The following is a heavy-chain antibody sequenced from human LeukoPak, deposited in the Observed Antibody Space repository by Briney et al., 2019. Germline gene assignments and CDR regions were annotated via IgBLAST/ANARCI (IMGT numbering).Heavy chain of an antibody. CDR1: GYTFTGYY. Sequence: ASVKVSCKASGYTFTGYYMHWVRQAPGQGLEWMGWINPNSGGTNYARKFQGRVTMTRDTSISTAYIELSRLRSDDTAVYYCVRDRSSGWPTWAFDIWGQGTMVTVSS. D-gene: IGHD6-19*01. V-gene: IGHV1-2*02. CDR3: VRDRSSGWPTWAFDI. J-gene: IGHJ3*02. CDR2: INPNSGGT.